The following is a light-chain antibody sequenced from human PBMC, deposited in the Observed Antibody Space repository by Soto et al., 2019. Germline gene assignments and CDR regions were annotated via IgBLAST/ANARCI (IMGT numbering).Light chain of an antibody. V-gene: IGLV2-14*01. CDR3: FSYTNNRSYLEGV. J-gene: IGLJ1*01. Sequence: QSALTQPASVSGSPGQSITISCTGTSSDVGGYNYVSWYQQHPGKAAKLLIYEVTNRPSGVSNRFSGSKSGNTASLTISGLQAANEAEYYCFSYTNNRSYLEGVFGTGTKVTVL. CDR1: SSDVGGYNY. CDR2: EVT.